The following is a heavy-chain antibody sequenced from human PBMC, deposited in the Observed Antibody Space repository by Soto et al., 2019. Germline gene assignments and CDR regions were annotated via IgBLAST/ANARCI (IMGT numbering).Heavy chain of an antibody. J-gene: IGHJ5*02. CDR2: IYYSGST. CDR1: CGSISSYY. V-gene: IGHV4-59*08. Sequence: SETLSLTCTVSCGSISSYYWSWIRQPPGKGLEWIGYIYYSGSTNYNPSLKSRVTISVDTSKNQFSLKLSSVTAADTAVYYCARSEYYDILTGYLNWFYPWGQGTLVTVS. D-gene: IGHD3-9*01. CDR3: ARSEYYDILTGYLNWFYP.